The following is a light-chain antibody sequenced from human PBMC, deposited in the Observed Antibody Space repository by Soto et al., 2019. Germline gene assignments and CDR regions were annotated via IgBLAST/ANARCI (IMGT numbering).Light chain of an antibody. V-gene: IGLV2-8*01. J-gene: IGLJ1*01. CDR3: RSYAGSDYPYV. CDR2: DVS. Sequence: QSALTQPPSASGSPGQSVTIACTGTSKDVGYYNYVSWYQQPPGKAPKLLIYDVSKRPSGVPDRFSGSKSGDTASLTVSGLQAEDEGDYYCRSYAGSDYPYVFGTGTKVTVL. CDR1: SKDVGYYNY.